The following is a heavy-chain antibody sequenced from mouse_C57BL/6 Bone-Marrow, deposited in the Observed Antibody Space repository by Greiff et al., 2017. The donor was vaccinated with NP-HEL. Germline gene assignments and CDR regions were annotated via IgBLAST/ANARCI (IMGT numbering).Heavy chain of an antibody. V-gene: IGHV5-6*01. J-gene: IGHJ4*01. CDR1: GFTFSSYG. CDR2: ISSGGSYT. CDR3: ARQGEYYAKDY. Sequence: VQLKESGGDLVKPGGSLKLSCAASGFTFSSYGMSWVRQTPDKRLEWVATISSGGSYTYYPDSVKGRVTISRDNAKNTLYLQMSSLKSEDTAMYYCARQGEYYAKDYWGQGTSVTVSS.